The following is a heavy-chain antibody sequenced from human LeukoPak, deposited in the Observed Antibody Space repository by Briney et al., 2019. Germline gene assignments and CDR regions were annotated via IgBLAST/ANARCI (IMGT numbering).Heavy chain of an antibody. D-gene: IGHD6-6*01. CDR1: GFIFDDYA. CDR3: AKDRDYSSSGASVDY. V-gene: IGHV3-9*01. Sequence: GRSLRLSCAASGFIFDDYAMHWVRQAPGKGLEWVSGISWNSGSVGYADSVKGRFTISRDNAKNSLYLQMNSLRAEDTALYYCAKDRDYSSSGASVDYWGQGTLVTVSS. CDR2: ISWNSGSV. J-gene: IGHJ4*02.